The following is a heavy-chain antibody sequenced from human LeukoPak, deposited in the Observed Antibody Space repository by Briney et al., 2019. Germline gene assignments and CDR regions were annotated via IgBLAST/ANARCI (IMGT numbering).Heavy chain of an antibody. J-gene: IGHJ4*02. D-gene: IGHD2-8*02. Sequence: GASVKVSCKASGYTLPELSMHWVRQAPGKGLQWMGGFHPEDGETIYARKFKGRVTMTEDTSTDAAYMELSSLRSEDTAVYYCATAALEAGLWWYFDYWGQGTLVTVSS. CDR3: ATAALEAGLWWYFDY. CDR1: GYTLPELS. CDR2: FHPEDGET. V-gene: IGHV1-24*01.